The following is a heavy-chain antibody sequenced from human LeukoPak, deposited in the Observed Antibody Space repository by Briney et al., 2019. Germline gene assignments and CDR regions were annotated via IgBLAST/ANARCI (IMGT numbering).Heavy chain of an antibody. CDR3: ARDQMIAPIRCGMDV. CDR1: GFTFSSYA. CDR2: ISYDGSNK. D-gene: IGHD3-22*01. Sequence: GGSLRLSCAASGFTFSSYAMHWVRQAPGKGLEWVAVISYDGSNKYYADSVKGRFTISRDNSKNTLYLQMSSLRAEDTAVYYCARDQMIAPIRCGMDVWGQGTTVTVSS. V-gene: IGHV3-30-3*01. J-gene: IGHJ6*02.